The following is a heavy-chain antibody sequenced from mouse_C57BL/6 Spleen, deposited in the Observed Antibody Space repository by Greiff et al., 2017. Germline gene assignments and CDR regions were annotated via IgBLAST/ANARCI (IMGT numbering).Heavy chain of an antibody. J-gene: IGHJ4*01. Sequence: VQLQQPGAELVKPGASVKLSCKASGYTFTSYWMHWVKQRPGQGLEWIGMIHPNSGSTNYNEKFKSKATLTVDKSSSTAYMQRSSLTSEDSAVYYCARRRVSSYAMDYWGQGTSVTVSS. CDR3: ARRRVSSYAMDY. CDR2: IHPNSGST. CDR1: GYTFTSYW. V-gene: IGHV1-64*01.